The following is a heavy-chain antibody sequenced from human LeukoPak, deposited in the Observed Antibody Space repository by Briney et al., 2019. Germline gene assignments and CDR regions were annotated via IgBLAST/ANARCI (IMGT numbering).Heavy chain of an antibody. J-gene: IGHJ4*02. CDR1: GGSISSYY. CDR2: IYYSGST. D-gene: IGHD3-22*01. CDR3: ARDSASGYYFRYFDY. V-gene: IGHV4-59*01. Sequence: SETLSLTCTVSGGSISSYYWSWIRQPPGKGLEWIGYIYYSGSTNYNPSLKSRVTISVDTSKNQFSLKLSSVTAADTAVYYCARDSASGYYFRYFDYWGQGTLVTVSS.